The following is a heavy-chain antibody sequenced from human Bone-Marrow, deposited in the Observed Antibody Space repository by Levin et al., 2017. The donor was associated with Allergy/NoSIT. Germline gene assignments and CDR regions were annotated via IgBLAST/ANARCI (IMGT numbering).Heavy chain of an antibody. CDR2: IYYSGST. CDR3: ARAIPSGGNSYYYYYMDV. D-gene: IGHD4-23*01. Sequence: SETLSLTFTVSGGSISTYYWSWIRQPPEKRLEWIGYIYYSGSTKYNPSLKSRITLLVDTSKNLFSLKLSSVTAADSAVYFCARAIPSGGNSYYYYYMDVWGKGTTVTVSS. V-gene: IGHV4-59*01. J-gene: IGHJ6*03. CDR1: GGSISTYY.